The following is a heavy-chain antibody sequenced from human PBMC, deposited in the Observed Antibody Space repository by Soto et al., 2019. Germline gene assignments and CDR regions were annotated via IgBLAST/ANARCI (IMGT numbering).Heavy chain of an antibody. J-gene: IGHJ6*02. D-gene: IGHD3-16*01. CDR2: INAGNGNT. V-gene: IGHV1-3*01. CDR3: ARDLGGSGYYYYGMDV. CDR1: GYTFTSYA. Sequence: ASVKVSCKASGYTFTSYAMHWVRQAPGQRLEWMGWINAGNGNTKYSQKFQGRVTITRDTSASTAYMELSSLRSEDTAVYYCARDLGGSGYYYYGMDVWGQGTTVTVSS.